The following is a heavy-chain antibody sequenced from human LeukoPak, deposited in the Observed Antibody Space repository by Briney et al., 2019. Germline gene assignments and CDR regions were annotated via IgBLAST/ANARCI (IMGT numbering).Heavy chain of an antibody. CDR2: ISSSSSYI. CDR1: GFTFSSYS. J-gene: IGHJ3*02. V-gene: IGHV3-21*01. Sequence: GGSLRLSCAASGFTFSSYSMNWVRQAPGKGLEWVSSISSSSSYIYYADSVKGRFTISRDNAKNSLYLQMNSLRAEDTAVYYCARDKQWPSKEYAFDIWGQGTMVTVSS. D-gene: IGHD6-19*01. CDR3: ARDKQWPSKEYAFDI.